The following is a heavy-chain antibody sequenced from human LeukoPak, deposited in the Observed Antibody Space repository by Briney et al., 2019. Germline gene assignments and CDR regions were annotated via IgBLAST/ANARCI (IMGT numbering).Heavy chain of an antibody. D-gene: IGHD3-3*01. CDR2: IIPTFGTA. CDR3: ASGEGPIFGVVVYYFDY. J-gene: IGHJ4*02. CDR1: GGTFSSYA. V-gene: IGHV1-69*13. Sequence: SVKVSCKASGGTFSSYAISWVRQAPGQGLEWMGGIIPTFGTANYAQKFQGRVTITADESTSTAYMELSSLRSEDTAVYYCASGEGPIFGVVVYYFDYWGQGTLVTVSS.